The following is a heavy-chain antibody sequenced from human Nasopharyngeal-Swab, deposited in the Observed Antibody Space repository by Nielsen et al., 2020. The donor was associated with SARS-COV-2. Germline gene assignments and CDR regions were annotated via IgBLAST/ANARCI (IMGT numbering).Heavy chain of an antibody. CDR2: ISGSGGST. D-gene: IGHD6-19*01. CDR3: AKEGGYSSGWYFVY. V-gene: IGHV3-23*01. J-gene: IGHJ4*02. Sequence: GESLKISCAASGFTFSSYAMSWVRQAPGKGLEWVSAISGSGGSTYYADSVKGRFTISRDNSKNTLYLQMNSLRAEDTAVYYCAKEGGYSSGWYFVYWGQGTLVTVSS. CDR1: GFTFSSYA.